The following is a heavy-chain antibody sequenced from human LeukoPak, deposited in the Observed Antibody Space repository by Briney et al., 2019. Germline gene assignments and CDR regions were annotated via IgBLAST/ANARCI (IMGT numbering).Heavy chain of an antibody. CDR3: AHRRSDSSRWHWFDL. D-gene: IGHD5-24*01. Sequence: SRPTLVKPTQTLTLTRTFFGFTLSASGVGVGWSRHAPGKALVWRALIYWDDDRRYSPSLKSRLTITKGTSKNQVVLTMTNMDPVDTATHYCAHRRSDSSRWHWFDLWGKGTLVTVSS. J-gene: IGHJ5*02. CDR1: GFTLSASGVG. V-gene: IGHV2-5*02. CDR2: IYWDDDR.